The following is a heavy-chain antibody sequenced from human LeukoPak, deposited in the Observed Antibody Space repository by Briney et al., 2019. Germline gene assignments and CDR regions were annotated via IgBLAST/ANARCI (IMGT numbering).Heavy chain of an antibody. CDR1: GGTFSSYA. CDR2: ISPIFGTA. D-gene: IGHD3-22*01. Sequence: SVKVSCKASGGTFSSYAISWVRQAPAQGLGWMGGISPIFGTANYAQKFQGRVTITADESTSTAYMELSSLRSEDTAVYHCARARYYYDSSGYQRPFDYWGQGTLVTVSS. V-gene: IGHV1-69*13. CDR3: ARARYYYDSSGYQRPFDY. J-gene: IGHJ4*02.